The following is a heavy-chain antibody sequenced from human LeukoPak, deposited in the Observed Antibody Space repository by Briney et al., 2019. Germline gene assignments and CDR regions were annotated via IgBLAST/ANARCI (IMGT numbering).Heavy chain of an antibody. V-gene: IGHV3-23*01. Sequence: GGSLRPSCAASGFTFSTSPMSWVRQAPGKGLEWVSTISGSGGGTYPADSVKGRFTISRDNSENTLYLQMNSLRADDTAIYYCAKLEEQWLIDFWGQGTLVTVSS. CDR3: AKLEEQWLIDF. J-gene: IGHJ4*02. CDR1: GFTFSTSP. D-gene: IGHD6-19*01. CDR2: ISGSGGGT.